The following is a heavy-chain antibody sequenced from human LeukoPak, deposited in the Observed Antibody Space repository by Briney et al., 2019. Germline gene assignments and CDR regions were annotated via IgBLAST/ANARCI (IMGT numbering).Heavy chain of an antibody. CDR3: ARTGGIAAAGTGFGAFDI. D-gene: IGHD6-13*01. V-gene: IGHV5-51*01. J-gene: IGHJ3*02. CDR2: IYPGDSDT. CDR1: GYSFTSYW. Sequence: GESLKISCKGSGYSFTSYWIGWVRQMPGKGLEWMGIIYPGDSDTRYSPSFQGQVTISADKSISTAYLQWSSLKASDTAMYYCARTGGIAAAGTGFGAFDIWGQGTMVTVSS.